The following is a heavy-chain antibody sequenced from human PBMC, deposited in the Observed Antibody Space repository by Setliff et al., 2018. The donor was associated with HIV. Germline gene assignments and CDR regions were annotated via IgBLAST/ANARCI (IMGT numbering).Heavy chain of an antibody. Sequence: ASVKVSCKASGYTFTTYSLHWVRQAPGQGLEWMGWINVGKGDTKYSQDLQGRITITRDTTANTAYMELSSLRSDDTAVYFCARGALLAVFDFDHWGRGTQVTVSS. CDR3: ARGALLAVFDFDH. V-gene: IGHV1-3*01. J-gene: IGHJ4*01. D-gene: IGHD1-26*01. CDR1: GYTFTTYS. CDR2: INVGKGDT.